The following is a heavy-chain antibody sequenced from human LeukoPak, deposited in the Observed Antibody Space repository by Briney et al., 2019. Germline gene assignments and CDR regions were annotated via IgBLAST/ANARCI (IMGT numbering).Heavy chain of an antibody. CDR3: ARTVVPGSNYYYCYYMDV. D-gene: IGHD2-2*01. J-gene: IGHJ6*03. Sequence: ASVKVSCKASGYTFTSYGISWVRQAPGQGLEWMGWISAYNGNTNYAQKLQGRVTMTTDTSTSTAYMELRSLRSDDTAVYYCARTVVPGSNYYYCYYMDVWGKGTTVTVSS. V-gene: IGHV1-18*01. CDR2: ISAYNGNT. CDR1: GYTFTSYG.